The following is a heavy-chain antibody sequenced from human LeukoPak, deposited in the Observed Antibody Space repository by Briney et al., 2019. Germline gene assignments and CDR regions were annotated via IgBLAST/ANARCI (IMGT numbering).Heavy chain of an antibody. CDR3: ARDILTGSPAYYYYMDV. V-gene: IGHV4-39*07. CDR1: GGSISSSSYY. CDR2: IYYSGST. J-gene: IGHJ6*03. Sequence: SETLSLTCTVSGGSISSSSYYWGWIRQPPGKGLEWIGSIYYSGSTYYNPSLKSQVTISVDTSKNQFSLKLSSVTAADTAVYYCARDILTGSPAYYYYMDVWGKGTTVTVSS. D-gene: IGHD3-9*01.